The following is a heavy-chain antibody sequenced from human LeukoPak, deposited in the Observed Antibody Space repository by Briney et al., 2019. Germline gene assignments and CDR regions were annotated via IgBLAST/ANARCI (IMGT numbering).Heavy chain of an antibody. CDR1: GFTFTNAW. CDR3: TTDRSEAPIDY. J-gene: IGHJ4*02. CDR2: IKSKADGGTT. Sequence: GGSLRLSCAASGFTFTNAWMTWVRQAPGKGLEWVGRIKSKADGGTTDYAAPVKGRFTISRDDSKNTLYLQMNSLKPEDTAVYFCTTDRSEAPIDYWGQRTLVTVSS. V-gene: IGHV3-15*01.